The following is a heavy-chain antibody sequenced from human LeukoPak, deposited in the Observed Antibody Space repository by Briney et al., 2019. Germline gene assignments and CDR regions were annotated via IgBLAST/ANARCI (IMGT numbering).Heavy chain of an antibody. CDR1: GFTFRSYE. D-gene: IGHD2-15*01. Sequence: GGSLRLSCEDSGFTFRSYEVNWVRQAPGKGLEWVSSISSSSSYIYYADSVKGRFTISRDNAKNSLYLQMNSLRAEDTAVYYCARDYCSGGSCYHPYYFDYWGQGTLVTVSS. CDR2: ISSSSSYI. CDR3: ARDYCSGGSCYHPYYFDY. J-gene: IGHJ4*02. V-gene: IGHV3-21*01.